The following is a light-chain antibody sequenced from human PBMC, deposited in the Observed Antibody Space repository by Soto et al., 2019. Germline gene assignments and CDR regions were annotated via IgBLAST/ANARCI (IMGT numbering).Light chain of an antibody. Sequence: QSALTQPASVSGSPGQTITISCTGSSNDVGGYNYVSWHQQHPGQAPNLLIYDVTDPPSVLSPRFAGWKSANTASLTISGLQVDDDDEYFCASYTRTIPYVFGSGTKLTVL. CDR2: DVT. CDR3: ASYTRTIPYV. CDR1: SNDVGGYNY. V-gene: IGLV2-14*03. J-gene: IGLJ1*01.